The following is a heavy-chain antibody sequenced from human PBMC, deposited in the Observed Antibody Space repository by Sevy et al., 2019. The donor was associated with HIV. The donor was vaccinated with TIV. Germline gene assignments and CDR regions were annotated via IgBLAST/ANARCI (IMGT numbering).Heavy chain of an antibody. D-gene: IGHD3-16*01. CDR3: AKSLATIRDDGAFDI. Sequence: GGSLRLSCAASGFSFSNYGMSWVRQASGKGLEWVSGISGSGGTTYYANSVKGRFTISRDNSKNTLYLQMNSLRDEDTAVYYCAKSLATIRDDGAFDIWGQGTVVTVSS. CDR1: GFSFSNYG. V-gene: IGHV3-23*01. CDR2: ISGSGGTT. J-gene: IGHJ3*02.